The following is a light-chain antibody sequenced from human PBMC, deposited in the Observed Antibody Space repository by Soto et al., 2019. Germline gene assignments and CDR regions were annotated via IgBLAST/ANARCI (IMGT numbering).Light chain of an antibody. V-gene: IGLV2-14*01. CDR2: EVS. CDR1: SSDVGSYNY. J-gene: IGLJ1*01. CDR3: SSYTSDSSYV. Sequence: QSALTQPASVSGSPGQSITISCTGTSSDVGSYNYVSWYQQHPGKAPKLMIYEVSNRPSGVSSRFSGSKSGNTASLFISGLQAEDEADYYCSSYTSDSSYVFGSGTKLTVL.